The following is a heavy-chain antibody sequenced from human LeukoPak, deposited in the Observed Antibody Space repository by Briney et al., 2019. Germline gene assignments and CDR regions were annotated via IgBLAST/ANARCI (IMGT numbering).Heavy chain of an antibody. D-gene: IGHD6-13*01. CDR1: GGSISSGGYY. J-gene: IGHJ4*02. V-gene: IGHV4-39*07. CDR3: ARLALRSIAAAGTIVVGGARPSRKTTDY. CDR2: INHSGST. Sequence: PSETLSLTCTVSGGSISSGGYYWSWIRQPPGKGLEWIGEINHSGSTNYDPSLKSRVTISVDTSKNQFSLKLSSVTAADTAVYYCARLALRSIAAAGTIVVGGARPSRKTTDYWGQGTLVTVSS.